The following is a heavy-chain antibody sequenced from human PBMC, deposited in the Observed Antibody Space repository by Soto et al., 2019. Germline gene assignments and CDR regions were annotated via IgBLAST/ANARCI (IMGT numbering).Heavy chain of an antibody. D-gene: IGHD3-16*01. J-gene: IGHJ3*01. V-gene: IGHV5-51*01. CDR2: IYPGDSDT. Sequence: PGDSLKISCRGSGYSFTDCWIGWVRHMPGKGLEWMGMIYPGDSDTRYSPSFQGQVAISADNSINTAYLQWSSLGASDTAVYYCAARGDASRHHAFEVCGLGTMVTI. CDR3: AARGDASRHHAFEV. CDR1: GYSFTDCW.